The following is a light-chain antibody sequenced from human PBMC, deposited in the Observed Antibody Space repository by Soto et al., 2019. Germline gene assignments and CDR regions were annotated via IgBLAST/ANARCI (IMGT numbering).Light chain of an antibody. CDR2: GAS. V-gene: IGKV3-20*01. CDR1: QSVSSSY. CDR3: QQYGSPLA. Sequence: EIVLTQSPGTLSLSPGERATLSCRASQSVSSSYLAWYQQKPGQAPRLPIYGASSRAAGIPDRFSGSGSGTDFTRTIIRLEPEDFAVYYCQQYGSPLAFGQGTKLEIK. J-gene: IGKJ2*01.